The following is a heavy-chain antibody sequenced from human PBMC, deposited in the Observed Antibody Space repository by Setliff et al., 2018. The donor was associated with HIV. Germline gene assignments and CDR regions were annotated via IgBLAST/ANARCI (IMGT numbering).Heavy chain of an antibody. CDR1: GGSISSGDYY. V-gene: IGHV4-61*02. Sequence: SETLSLTRTVSGGSISSGDYYWTWIRQPAGKGLQWIGRIHTSGNTNYNPSLKSRVTISVDTSKSQFSLKLSSLTAADTAVYYCARPRRVRSRAWYWFDIWGQGTLVTVSS. J-gene: IGHJ5*02. D-gene: IGHD6-19*01. CDR3: ARPRRVRSRAWYWFDI. CDR2: IHTSGNT.